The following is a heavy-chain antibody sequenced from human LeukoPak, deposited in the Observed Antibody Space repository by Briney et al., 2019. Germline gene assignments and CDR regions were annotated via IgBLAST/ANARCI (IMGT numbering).Heavy chain of an antibody. CDR2: INHSGST. D-gene: IGHD6-13*01. V-gene: IGHV4-34*01. J-gene: IGHJ6*03. CDR3: ARGTIAAPYYYYYMDV. CDR1: GGSFSGYY. Sequence: SETLSLTCAVYGGSFSGYYWSWIRQPPGKGLEWIGEINHSGSTNYNPSLKSRVTISVDTSKNQFSLKLSSVTAADPAVYYCARGTIAAPYYYYYMDVWGKGTTVTVSS.